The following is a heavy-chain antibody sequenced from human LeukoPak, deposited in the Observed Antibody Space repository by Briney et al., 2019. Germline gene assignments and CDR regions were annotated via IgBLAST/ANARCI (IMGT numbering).Heavy chain of an antibody. CDR2: ISSSSSYI. CDR3: ASWAGTPADYFSGPLDY. J-gene: IGHJ4*02. Sequence: PGGSLRLSCAASGFTFSSYSMNWVRQAPGKGLEWASSISSSSSYIYYADSVKGRFTISRDNAKNSLYLQMNSLRAEDTAVYYCASWAGTPADYFSGPLDYWGQGTLVTVSS. D-gene: IGHD3-3*01. V-gene: IGHV3-21*01. CDR1: GFTFSSYS.